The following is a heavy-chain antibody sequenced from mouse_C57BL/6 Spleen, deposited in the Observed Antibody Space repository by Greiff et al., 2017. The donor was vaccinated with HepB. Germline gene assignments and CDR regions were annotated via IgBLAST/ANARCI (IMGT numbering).Heavy chain of an antibody. CDR3: AREGALYGYGRHWEAMDY. Sequence: EVQLQQSGPELVKPGASVKIPCKASGYTFTDYNMDWVKQSHGKSLEWIGDINPNNGGTIYNQKFKGKATLTVDKSSSTAYMELRSLTSEDTAVYYCAREGALYGYGRHWEAMDYWGQGTSVTVSS. J-gene: IGHJ4*01. D-gene: IGHD2-2*01. V-gene: IGHV1-18*01. CDR2: INPNNGGT. CDR1: GYTFTDYN.